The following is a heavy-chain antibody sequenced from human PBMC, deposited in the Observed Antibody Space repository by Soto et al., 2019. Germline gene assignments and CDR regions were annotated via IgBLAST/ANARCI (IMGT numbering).Heavy chain of an antibody. D-gene: IGHD6-6*01. V-gene: IGHV3-23*01. CDR3: AKARRGAARPEGVDY. J-gene: IGHJ4*02. Sequence: PGGSLRLSCAASGFTFSSYAVSWVRQAPGKGLEWVSAISGSGGSTYYADSVKGRFTISRDNSKNTLYLQMNSLRAEDTAVYYCAKARRGAARPEGVDYWGQGTLVTVSS. CDR2: ISGSGGST. CDR1: GFTFSSYA.